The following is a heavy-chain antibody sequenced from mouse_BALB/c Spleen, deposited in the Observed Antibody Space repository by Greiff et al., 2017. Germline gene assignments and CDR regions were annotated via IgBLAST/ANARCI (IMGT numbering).Heavy chain of an antibody. CDR2: INSNGGST. D-gene: IGHD2-1*01. V-gene: IGHV5-6-3*01. CDR3: ARFYYGAMDY. Sequence: EVHLVESGGGLVQPGGSLKLSCAASGFTFSSYGMSCVRQTPDKRLELVATINSNGGSTYYPDSVKGRFTISRDNAKNTLYLQMSSLKSEDTAMYYCARFYYGAMDYWGQGTSVTVSS. CDR1: GFTFSSYG. J-gene: IGHJ4*01.